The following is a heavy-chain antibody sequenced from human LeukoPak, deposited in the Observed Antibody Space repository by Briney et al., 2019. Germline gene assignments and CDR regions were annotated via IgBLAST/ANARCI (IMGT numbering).Heavy chain of an antibody. J-gene: IGHJ1*01. D-gene: IGHD1-26*01. CDR1: GFTVSSNY. V-gene: IGHV3-53*01. Sequence: GGSLRLSCAASGFTVSSNYMSWVRQAPGKGLEWVSVIYSGGSTYYADSVKGRFTISRDNSKNTLYLQMNSLRAEDTAVYYCARESRIVGAMARARYFQHWGQGTLVTVSS. CDR3: ARESRIVGAMARARYFQH. CDR2: IYSGGST.